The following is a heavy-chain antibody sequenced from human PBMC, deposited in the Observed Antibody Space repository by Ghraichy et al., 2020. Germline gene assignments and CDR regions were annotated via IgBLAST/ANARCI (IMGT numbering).Heavy chain of an antibody. Sequence: ASVKVSCKTSGYSFTSYGISWVRQAPGQGLEWMGWISAYNGDTKYAQKLQGRVTLTTDTSTSTAYMELRSLRSDDTAVYYCARDRGSLTLVIVVPDWFDPWGQGTLVAVSS. CDR3: ARDRGSLTLVIVVPDWFDP. J-gene: IGHJ5*02. V-gene: IGHV1-18*01. CDR1: GYSFTSYG. CDR2: ISAYNGDT. D-gene: IGHD2-21*01.